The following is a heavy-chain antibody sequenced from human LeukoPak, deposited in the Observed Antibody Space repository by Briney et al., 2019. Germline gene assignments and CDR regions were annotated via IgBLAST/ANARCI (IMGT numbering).Heavy chain of an antibody. D-gene: IGHD6-13*01. Sequence: PSETLSLTCTVSGGSISSYYWTWIRQPPGKGLEWIGYMYYSGSTKYNPSLKSRVTISVDTSKSQFSLKLSSVTAADTAVYYCARTRDSSTSVDPWGQGTLVTVSS. CDR2: MYYSGST. J-gene: IGHJ5*02. CDR1: GGSISSYY. V-gene: IGHV4-59*01. CDR3: ARTRDSSTSVDP.